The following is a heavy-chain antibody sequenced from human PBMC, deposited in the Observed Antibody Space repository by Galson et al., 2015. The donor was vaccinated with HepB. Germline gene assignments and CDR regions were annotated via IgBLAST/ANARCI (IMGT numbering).Heavy chain of an antibody. J-gene: IGHJ4*02. CDR1: GFTFSSYG. D-gene: IGHD2-21*02. V-gene: IGHV3-30*18. CDR2: ISYDGSNK. Sequence: SLRLSCAASGFTFSSYGMHWVRQAPGKGLEWVAVISYDGSNKYYADSVKGRFTISRDNSKNTLYLQMNNLRAEDTAVYYCAKEYCGGDCYSFFDYWGQGTLVTVSS. CDR3: AKEYCGGDCYSFFDY.